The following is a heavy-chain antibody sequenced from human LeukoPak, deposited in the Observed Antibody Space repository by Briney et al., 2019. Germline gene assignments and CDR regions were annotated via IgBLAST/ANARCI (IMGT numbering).Heavy chain of an antibody. J-gene: IGHJ4*02. D-gene: IGHD6-19*01. CDR1: GFTFSSYA. CDR2: ISGSGGST. Sequence: GGSLRLSCAASGFTFSSYAMNWVRQAPGKGLEWVSGISGSGGSTYYADSVKGRFTISRDNSKNTLYLQMNSLRAEDTAVYYCAKQGVTAVAAGGDFDYWGQGTLVTVSS. CDR3: AKQGVTAVAAGGDFDY. V-gene: IGHV3-23*01.